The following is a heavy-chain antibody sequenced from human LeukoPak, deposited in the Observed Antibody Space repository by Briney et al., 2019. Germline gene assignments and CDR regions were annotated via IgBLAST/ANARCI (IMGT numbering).Heavy chain of an antibody. D-gene: IGHD6-19*01. CDR3: ASLVPGAVATYGGVS. CDR2: IYYSGNT. J-gene: IGHJ5*02. V-gene: IGHV4-39*01. CDR1: GGSISSSDYY. Sequence: PSETLSLTCTVSGGSISSSDYYWGWIRQPPGKGLEWIGSIYYSGNTFYNPSLKSRVTISVDTSKNQFSLKVSFVTVGDTAVYYCASLVPGAVATYGGVSWGQGTLVTVSP.